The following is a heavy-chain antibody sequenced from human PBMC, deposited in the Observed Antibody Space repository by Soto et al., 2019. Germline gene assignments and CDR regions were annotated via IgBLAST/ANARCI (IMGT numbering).Heavy chain of an antibody. Sequence: PGGSLRLSCAASGFTFSSYGMHWVRQAPGRGLEWVAVISYDGSNKYYADSVKGRFTISRDNSKNTLYLQMNSLRAEDTAVYYCAKGSEGFLEWLLLDYWGQGTLVTVSS. CDR3: AKGSEGFLEWLLLDY. CDR1: GFTFSSYG. D-gene: IGHD3-3*01. J-gene: IGHJ4*02. V-gene: IGHV3-30*18. CDR2: ISYDGSNK.